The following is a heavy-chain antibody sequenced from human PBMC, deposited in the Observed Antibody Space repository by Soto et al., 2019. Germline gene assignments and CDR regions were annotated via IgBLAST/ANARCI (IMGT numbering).Heavy chain of an antibody. D-gene: IGHD3-22*01. CDR3: AKGSVGTSMIAEIDY. V-gene: IGHV3-30-3*01. CDR2: ISYDGSNK. J-gene: IGHJ4*02. Sequence: ESGGGVVQPGRSLRLSCAASGFTFSSYAMHWVRQAPGKGLEWVAVISYDGSNKYYADSVKGRFTISRDNSKNTLYLQMNSLRAEDTAVYYCAKGSVGTSMIAEIDYWGQGTLVTVSS. CDR1: GFTFSSYA.